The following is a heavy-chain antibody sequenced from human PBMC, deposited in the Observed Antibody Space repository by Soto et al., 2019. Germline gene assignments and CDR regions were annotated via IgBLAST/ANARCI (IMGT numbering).Heavy chain of an antibody. V-gene: IGHV1-58*01. CDR2: IVVGSGNT. J-gene: IGHJ4*02. CDR1: GFTFTSSA. Sequence: SVKVSCNASGFTFTSSAVQWVRQARGQRLEWVGWIVVGSGNTNYAQKFQERVTITRDMYTSTAYMELSSLRSEATAVYYCAADGGPNSSSTFDYWGQGTLVTVSS. CDR3: AADGGPNSSSTFDY. D-gene: IGHD6-13*01.